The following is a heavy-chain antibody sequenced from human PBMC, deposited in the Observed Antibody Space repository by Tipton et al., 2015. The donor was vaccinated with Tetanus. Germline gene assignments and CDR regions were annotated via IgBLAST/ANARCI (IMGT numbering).Heavy chain of an antibody. Sequence: TLSLTCTVSGGSVSSGIYYWGWIRQPPGKGLEWIGYIYYSGSTNYNPSLKSRVTISVDTSKNQFSLKLSSVTAADTAVYYCARGGCGEFPDYWGQGPLVAVSS. CDR1: GGSVSSGIYY. CDR2: IYYSGST. D-gene: IGHD3-10*01. J-gene: IGHJ4*02. V-gene: IGHV4-61*01. CDR3: ARGGCGEFPDY.